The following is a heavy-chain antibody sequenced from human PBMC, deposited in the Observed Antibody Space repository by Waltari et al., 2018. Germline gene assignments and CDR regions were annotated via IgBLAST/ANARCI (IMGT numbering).Heavy chain of an antibody. CDR3: ASWGGPANYFDY. V-gene: IGHV4-34*02. Sequence: QVQLQQWGAGLLKPSETLSLTCAVYGGSFRGYYWSWIRQHPGKGLEWIGEINHSGYSSYNSSLKSRVTISVDTSKNQFSLKLTSVTAADTAVYYCASWGGPANYFDYWGQGTLVSVSS. CDR1: GGSFRGYY. J-gene: IGHJ4*02. CDR2: INHSGYS. D-gene: IGHD2-21*01.